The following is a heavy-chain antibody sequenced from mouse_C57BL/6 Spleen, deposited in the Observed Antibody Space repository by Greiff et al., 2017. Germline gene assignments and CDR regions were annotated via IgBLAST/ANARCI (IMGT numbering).Heavy chain of an antibody. CDR3: ARGSNYFDY. Sequence: QVQLQQPGAELVRPGTSVKLSCKASGYTFTSYWMHWVKQRPGQGLEWIGVIDPSDSYTNYNQKFKGKATVTVDTSSSTAYMQLSSLTSEDSAVYYCARGSNYFDYWGQGTTLTVSA. D-gene: IGHD1-1*01. J-gene: IGHJ2*01. V-gene: IGHV1-59*01. CDR1: GYTFTSYW. CDR2: IDPSDSYT.